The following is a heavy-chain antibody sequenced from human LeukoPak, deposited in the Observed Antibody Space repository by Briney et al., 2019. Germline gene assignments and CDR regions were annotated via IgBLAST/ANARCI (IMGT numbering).Heavy chain of an antibody. D-gene: IGHD3-9*01. CDR1: GGSINGYY. CDR3: ARDRLGMVDY. CDR2: IYYTGST. V-gene: IGHV4-59*01. Sequence: SETLSLTCTVSGGSINGYYWSWIRESPGKGLESLGYIYYTGSTNYNPSLKSRVTMSVDTSRNQFFLRLSSVTAADTAVYYCARDRLGMVDYWGQGTLVTVSS. J-gene: IGHJ4*02.